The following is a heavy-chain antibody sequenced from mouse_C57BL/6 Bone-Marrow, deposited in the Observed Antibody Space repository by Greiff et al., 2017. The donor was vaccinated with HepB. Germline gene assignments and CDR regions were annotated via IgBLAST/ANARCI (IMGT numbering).Heavy chain of an antibody. CDR3: ARSLYFDY. CDR2: IYPGSGNT. V-gene: IGHV1-81*01. J-gene: IGHJ2*01. CDR1: GYTFTSYG. Sequence: QVQLQQSGAELARPGASVKLSCKASGYTFTSYGISWVKQRTGQGLEWIGEIYPGSGNTYYNEKFKGKATLTADKSSSTAYMELRSLTSEDSAVYFCARSLYFDYWGQGTTLTVSS.